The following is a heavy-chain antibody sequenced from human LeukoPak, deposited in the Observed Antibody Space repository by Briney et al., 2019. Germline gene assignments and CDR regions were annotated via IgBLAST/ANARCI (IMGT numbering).Heavy chain of an antibody. V-gene: IGHV4-59*01. J-gene: IGHJ4*02. CDR2: IYYSGST. Sequence: SETLSLTCTVSGGSISSYYCSWIRQPPGKGLEWIGYIYYSGSTNYNPSLKSRATISVDTSKNQFSLRLSSVTAADTAVYYCARDERNGYLDFWGQGTLVTVSS. CDR3: ARDERNGYLDF. CDR1: GGSISSYY. D-gene: IGHD6-25*01.